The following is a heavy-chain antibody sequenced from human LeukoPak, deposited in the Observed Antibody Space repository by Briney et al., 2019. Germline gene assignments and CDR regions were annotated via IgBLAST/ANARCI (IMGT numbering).Heavy chain of an antibody. CDR3: AKAGGYTSSWYCFDY. V-gene: IGHV3-48*04. J-gene: IGHJ4*02. D-gene: IGHD6-13*01. CDR1: GFTFSSYS. Sequence: GGSLRLSCAASGFTFSSYSMNWVRQAPGKGLEWVSYISSSSSTIYYADSVKGRFTISRDNAKNSLYLQMNSLRAEDTAVYSCAKAGGYTSSWYCFDYWGQGTLVTVSS. CDR2: ISSSSSTI.